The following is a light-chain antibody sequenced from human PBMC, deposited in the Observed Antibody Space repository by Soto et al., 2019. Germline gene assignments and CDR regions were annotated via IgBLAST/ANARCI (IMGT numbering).Light chain of an antibody. Sequence: AIQMTQSPSSLSASVGDRVTITCRASQDIRNHLAWYQQKPGTAPKVLISAASSLQTGVPSRFSGSGSGTDFTLTISSLQPEDFATYYCLQDFNSPFTFGQGTKLAVK. CDR3: LQDFNSPFT. CDR1: QDIRNH. CDR2: AAS. V-gene: IGKV1-6*01. J-gene: IGKJ2*01.